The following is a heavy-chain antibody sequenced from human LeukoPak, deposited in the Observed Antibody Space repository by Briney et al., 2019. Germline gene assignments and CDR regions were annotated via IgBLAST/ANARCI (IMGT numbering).Heavy chain of an antibody. CDR1: SGSISSGGYY. D-gene: IGHD2-2*01. J-gene: IGHJ5*02. Sequence: SETLSLTCTVSSGSISSGGYYWSWLRQHRGKGLEWIGYIYYSGSTYYHPSLKSRVTISVDTSKNQFSLKLSSVTAADTAVYYCAREQVPAPNWFDPWGQGTLVTVSS. CDR3: AREQVPAPNWFDP. CDR2: IYYSGST. V-gene: IGHV4-31*03.